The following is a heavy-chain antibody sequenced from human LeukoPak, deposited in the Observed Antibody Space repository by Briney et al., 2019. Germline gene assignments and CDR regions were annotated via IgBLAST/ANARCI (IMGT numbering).Heavy chain of an antibody. D-gene: IGHD1-1*01. CDR2: ISSSGETE. J-gene: IGHJ4*02. V-gene: IGHV3-11*04. CDR3: ARDQYGTRLD. Sequence: LSLTCTVSGGSVSSSGYYWGWIRQPPGKGLEWVSHISSSGETESYADFVKGRFTISGDNAKNSLSLQMNSLRAEDTAVYYCARDQYGTRLDWGPGTLVTVSS. CDR1: GGSVSSSGYY.